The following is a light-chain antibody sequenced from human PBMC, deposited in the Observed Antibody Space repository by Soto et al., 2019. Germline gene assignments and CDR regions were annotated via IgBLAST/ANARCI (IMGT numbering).Light chain of an antibody. CDR2: CAS. Sequence: IGLTQSAGTLPLSPGESATLSCRASQRFXNNYLAWYQQKPGQAPRLPTDCASNSARGSPDRLSGSGSVTDFTCPINRPHHADSAKYYWQQYERIPRTFGGGTKVDI. CDR3: QQYERIPRT. CDR1: QRFXNNY. J-gene: IGKJ4*02. V-gene: IGKV3-20*01.